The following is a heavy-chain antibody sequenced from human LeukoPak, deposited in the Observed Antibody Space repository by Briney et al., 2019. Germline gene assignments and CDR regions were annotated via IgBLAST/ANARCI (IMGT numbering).Heavy chain of an antibody. CDR1: DNSITSGYY. CDR3: ARAMSIAARLQTIFDY. Sequence: SETLSLTGTVSDNSITSGYYWGWIRQTPGKWLEWIGYIYHGGRTDYNPSLKSRVTISVETSKNQFSLKLSSVTAADTAVYFCARAMSIAARLQTIFDYWARESWSPSP. J-gene: IGHJ4*02. CDR2: IYHGGRT. V-gene: IGHV4-38-2*02. D-gene: IGHD6-6*01.